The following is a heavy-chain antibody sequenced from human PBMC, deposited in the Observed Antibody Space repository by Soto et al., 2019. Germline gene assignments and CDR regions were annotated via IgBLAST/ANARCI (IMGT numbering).Heavy chain of an antibody. CDR2: IYHSGST. CDR1: GGSISSSNW. V-gene: IGHV4-4*02. CDR3: ASDLAYYYGMDV. J-gene: IGHJ6*02. Sequence: QVQLQESGPGLVKPSGTLSLTCAVSGGSISSSNWWSWVRQPPGKGLEWIGEIYHSGSTNYNPSLKSRVXIXVXMSKNQFSLKLSSVTAADTAVYYCASDLAYYYGMDVWGQGTTVTVSS.